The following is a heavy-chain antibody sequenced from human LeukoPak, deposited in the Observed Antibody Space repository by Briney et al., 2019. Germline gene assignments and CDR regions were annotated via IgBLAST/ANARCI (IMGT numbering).Heavy chain of an antibody. J-gene: IGHJ4*02. Sequence: GRSLRLSCAASGFTFRSYAMSWVRQAPGKGLEWVSAISGSGGSTYYADSVKGRFTISRDNSKNTLYLQMNSLRAEDTAVYYCAKVGDAGPFDYWGQGTLVTVSS. D-gene: IGHD3-10*01. CDR1: GFTFRSYA. CDR3: AKVGDAGPFDY. CDR2: ISGSGGST. V-gene: IGHV3-23*01.